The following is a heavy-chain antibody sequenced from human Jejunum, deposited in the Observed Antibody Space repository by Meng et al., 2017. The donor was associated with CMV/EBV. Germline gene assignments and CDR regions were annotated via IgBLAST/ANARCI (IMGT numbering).Heavy chain of an antibody. CDR1: GYTFTSYS. D-gene: IGHD6-6*01. J-gene: IGHJ5*02. Sequence: SGYTFTSYSLQWVRQAPGQGLEWMGLIYPSGGSTDYAQKFQGRVTMTRDTSTSTVYMELSSLRSEDTAVYYCARNLWTSSSSGRFDPWGQGTLVTVSS. V-gene: IGHV1-46*01. CDR2: IYPSGGST. CDR3: ARNLWTSSSSGRFDP.